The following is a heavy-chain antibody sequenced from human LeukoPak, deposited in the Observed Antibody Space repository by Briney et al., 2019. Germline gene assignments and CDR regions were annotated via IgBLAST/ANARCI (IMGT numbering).Heavy chain of an antibody. CDR1: GYSFTTYW. D-gene: IGHD1-7*01. V-gene: IGHV5-10-1*01. Sequence: HGEWSKISCKGSGYSFTTYWISWVRQMPGKGLEWMGRIDPSDSSTSYSPSFQGHVTISADKSINTAYLQWSSLMASDTAMYYCACMITGTTDYWGQGTLVTVSS. CDR2: IDPSDSST. J-gene: IGHJ4*02. CDR3: ACMITGTTDY.